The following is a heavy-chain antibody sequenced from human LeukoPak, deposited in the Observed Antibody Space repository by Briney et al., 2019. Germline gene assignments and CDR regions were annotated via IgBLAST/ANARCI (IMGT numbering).Heavy chain of an antibody. D-gene: IGHD4-17*01. CDR1: GGTFSSYA. Sequence: GASVKVSCKASGGTFSSYAISWVRQAPGQGLEWMGWMNPNSGNTGYAQKFQGRVTMTRNTSISTAYMELSSLRSEDTAVYYCARGILSYGDYEAFDIWGQGTMVTVSS. J-gene: IGHJ3*02. CDR2: MNPNSGNT. CDR3: ARGILSYGDYEAFDI. V-gene: IGHV1-8*02.